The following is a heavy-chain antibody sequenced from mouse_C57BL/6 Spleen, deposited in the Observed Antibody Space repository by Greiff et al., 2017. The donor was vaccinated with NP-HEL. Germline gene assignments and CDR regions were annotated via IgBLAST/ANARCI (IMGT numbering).Heavy chain of an antibody. J-gene: IGHJ2*01. V-gene: IGHV3-6*01. CDR1: GYSITSGYY. CDR3: ARDSDNYFDY. CDR2: ISYDGSN. Sequence: EVKLMESGPGLVKPSQSLSLTCSVTGYSITSGYYWNWIRQFPGNKLEWMGYISYDGSNNYNPSLKNRISITRDTSKNQFFLKLNSVTTEDTATYYCARDSDNYFDYWGQGTTLTVSS.